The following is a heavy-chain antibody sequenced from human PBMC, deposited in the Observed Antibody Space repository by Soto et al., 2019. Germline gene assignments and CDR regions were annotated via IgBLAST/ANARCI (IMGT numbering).Heavy chain of an antibody. D-gene: IGHD3-10*01. CDR2: ISGSGGST. Sequence: EVQLLESGGGLVQPGGSLRLSCAASGFTFSSYAMSWVRQAPGKGLEWVSAISGSGGSTYYADSVKGRFTISRDNSKNTLYQQINSPRAEDTDVYYCAKDLYGYYYGSGSPNWFDPWVHGTLVTVSS. V-gene: IGHV3-23*01. CDR1: GFTFSSYA. CDR3: AKDLYGYYYGSGSPNWFDP. J-gene: IGHJ5*02.